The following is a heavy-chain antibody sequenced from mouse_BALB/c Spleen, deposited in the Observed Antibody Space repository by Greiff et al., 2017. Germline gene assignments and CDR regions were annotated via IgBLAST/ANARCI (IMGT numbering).Heavy chain of an antibody. D-gene: IGHD2-14*01. CDR1: GYSITSGYY. J-gene: IGHJ2*01. CDR3: ARTRYDASPYYFDY. Sequence: ESGPGLVKPSQSLSLTCSVTGYSITSGYYWNWIRQFPGNKLEWMGYISYDGSNNYNPSLKNRISITRDTSKNQFFLKLNSVTTEDTATYYCARTRYDASPYYFDYWGQGTTLTVSS. V-gene: IGHV3-6*02. CDR2: ISYDGSN.